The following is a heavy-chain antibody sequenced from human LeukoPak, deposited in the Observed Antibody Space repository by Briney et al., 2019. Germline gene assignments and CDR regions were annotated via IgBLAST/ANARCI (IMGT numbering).Heavy chain of an antibody. V-gene: IGHV1-69*13. D-gene: IGHD3-9*01. CDR1: GGTFTSYA. J-gene: IGHJ4*02. CDR3: AREARYYDILTGYYLYYFDY. Sequence: SVKVSCKASGGTFTSYAISWVRQAPGQGLEWMGGIIPIFGTTNYAQKFQGRVTLTADESTSTAYMELSSLRSEDTAVCYCAREARYYDILTGYYLYYFDYWGQGTLVTVSS. CDR2: IIPIFGTT.